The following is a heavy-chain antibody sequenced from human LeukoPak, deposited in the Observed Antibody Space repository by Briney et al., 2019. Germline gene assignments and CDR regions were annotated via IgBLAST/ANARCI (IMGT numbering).Heavy chain of an antibody. CDR1: GFTFSSYA. J-gene: IGHJ6*03. CDR2: ISYDGSNK. Sequence: GRSLRLSCAASGFTFSSYAMHWVRQAPGKGLEWVAVISYDGSNKYYADSVKGRFTISRDNAKNSLYLQMNSLRAEDTAVYYCARASLLVPAAPYYYMDVWGKGTTVTVSS. CDR3: ARASLLVPAAPYYYMDV. D-gene: IGHD2-2*01. V-gene: IGHV3-30-3*01.